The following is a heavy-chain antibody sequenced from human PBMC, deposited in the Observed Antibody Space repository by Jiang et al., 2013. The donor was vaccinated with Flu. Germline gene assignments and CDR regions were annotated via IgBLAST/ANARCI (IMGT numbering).Heavy chain of an antibody. D-gene: IGHD3-22*01. V-gene: IGHV4-39*07. CDR1: NGSISSTAYY. CDR3: ARHLYYYDHSRSPYFAP. Sequence: GLVKPSETLSLTCTVSNGSISSTAYYWGWLRQSPGKGLEWIGSVFYSGSTYYNPSLKSRVTISIDTSKNQFSLKLSSVTAADTAMYYCARHLYYYDHSRSPYFAPWGQGTLVTVSS. J-gene: IGHJ5*02. CDR2: VFYSGST.